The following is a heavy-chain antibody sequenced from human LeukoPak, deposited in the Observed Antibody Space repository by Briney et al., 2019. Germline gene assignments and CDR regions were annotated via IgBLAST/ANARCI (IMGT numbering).Heavy chain of an antibody. Sequence: GESLKISCKGSGYSFTSYWIGWVRQMPGKGLEWMGIIYPGDSDTRYSPSFQGQVTISADKSISTAYLQWSSLKASDTAMYYCARQSTLQIYGSGSYSLYYFDYWGQGTLVTVSS. V-gene: IGHV5-51*01. CDR2: IYPGDSDT. CDR3: ARQSTLQIYGSGSYSLYYFDY. CDR1: GYSFTSYW. J-gene: IGHJ4*02. D-gene: IGHD3-10*01.